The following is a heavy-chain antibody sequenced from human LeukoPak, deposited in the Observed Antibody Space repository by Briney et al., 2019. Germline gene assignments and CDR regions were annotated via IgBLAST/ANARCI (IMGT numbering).Heavy chain of an antibody. J-gene: IGHJ6*04. V-gene: IGHV1-24*01. D-gene: IGHD3-9*01. Sequence: ASVKVSCKVSEYSVTEVAIHWVRQTGEGLEWMGGFHPKDADMIYANKFQGRVTMTQDTSTDTVYMELSSLRSEGTAIYYCTRVYYTLLAGYLSQMDVWGKGTTVTISS. CDR2: FHPKDADM. CDR3: TRVYYTLLAGYLSQMDV. CDR1: EYSVTEVA.